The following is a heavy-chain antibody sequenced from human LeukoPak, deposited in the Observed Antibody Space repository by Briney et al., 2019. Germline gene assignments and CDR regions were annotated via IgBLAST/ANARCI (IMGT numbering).Heavy chain of an antibody. V-gene: IGHV3-7*03. Sequence: PGGSLRLSCAASGFTFSSYWMSWVRQAPGKGLEWAANIKQDGSEKYYVDSVKGRFTISRDNAKNSLYLQMNSLRAEDTAVYYCAREGVHSNSYFYYYMDVWGKGTTVTVSS. CDR1: GFTFSSYW. D-gene: IGHD6-6*01. CDR2: IKQDGSEK. J-gene: IGHJ6*03. CDR3: AREGVHSNSYFYYYMDV.